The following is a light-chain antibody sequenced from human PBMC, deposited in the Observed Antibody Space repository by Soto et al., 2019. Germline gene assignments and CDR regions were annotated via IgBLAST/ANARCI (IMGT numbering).Light chain of an antibody. CDR3: QQYVSSPWA. Sequence: IELSQSPGTLSLSPGERATLTCRASQSISSTYLTWYHQRPGQAPRLLIYDASRRATGIPDRFSGSGSETDFTLTISRLEPEDFAVYYCQQYVSSPWAFGQGTKVDIK. CDR1: QSISSTY. V-gene: IGKV3-20*01. CDR2: DAS. J-gene: IGKJ1*01.